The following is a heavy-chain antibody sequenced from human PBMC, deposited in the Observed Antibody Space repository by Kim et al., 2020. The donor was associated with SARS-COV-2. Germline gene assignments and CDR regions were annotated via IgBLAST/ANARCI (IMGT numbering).Heavy chain of an antibody. CDR1: GGSISSYY. V-gene: IGHV4-59*01. Sequence: SETLSLTCTVSGGSISSYYWSWIRQPPGKGLEWIGYIYYSGSTDYNPSLKSRVTISVDTSKNQFSLKLSSVTAADTAVYYCARVARNYYDSSGYYYYYYYCGMDIWGQGTTVTVSS. CDR3: ARVARNYYDSSGYYYYYYYCGMDI. J-gene: IGHJ6*02. CDR2: IYYSGST. D-gene: IGHD3-22*01.